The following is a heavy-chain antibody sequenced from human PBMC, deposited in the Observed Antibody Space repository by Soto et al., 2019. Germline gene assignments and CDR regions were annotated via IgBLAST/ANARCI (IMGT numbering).Heavy chain of an antibody. CDR1: GGSISSGDYY. CDR3: ARDLGSHGGYFDY. D-gene: IGHD3-22*01. Sequence: QVQLQESGPGLVKPSQTLSLTCTVSGGSISSGDYYWSWIRQPPGKGLEWIGYIYYSGSTYYNPSLKSRVTIAVDTSKNQFSLKLSSVTAADTAVYYCARDLGSHGGYFDYWGQGTLVTVSS. J-gene: IGHJ4*02. V-gene: IGHV4-30-4*01. CDR2: IYYSGST.